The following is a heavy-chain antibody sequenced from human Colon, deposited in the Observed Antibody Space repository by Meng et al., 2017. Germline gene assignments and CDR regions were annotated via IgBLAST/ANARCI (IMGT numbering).Heavy chain of an antibody. Sequence: QVQLQESGTGPVRSTPTPSLTCAVSGGSVSSGSYYWSWIRQPPGKGLEWIGYIYYSGSTNYNPSLKSRVTISVDTSKNQFSLKLSSVTAADTAVYYCARNYGPWGQGTLVTVSS. CDR3: ARNYGP. CDR1: GGSVSSGSYY. D-gene: IGHD4-17*01. CDR2: IYYSGST. J-gene: IGHJ5*02. V-gene: IGHV4-61*01.